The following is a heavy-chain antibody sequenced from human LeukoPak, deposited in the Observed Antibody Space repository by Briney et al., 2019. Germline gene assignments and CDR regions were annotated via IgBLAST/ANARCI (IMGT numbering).Heavy chain of an antibody. CDR3: AKEQAVAGTLYYFDY. J-gene: IGHJ4*02. D-gene: IGHD6-19*01. CDR1: GFTFSSYA. Sequence: PGASLRLSCTASGFTFSSYAMSWVRQPPGKGLEWVSAISGSGGSTYYADSVKGRFTISRDNSKNTLYLQMNSLRAEDTAVYYCAKEQAVAGTLYYFDYWGRGTLVTVSS. V-gene: IGHV3-23*01. CDR2: ISGSGGST.